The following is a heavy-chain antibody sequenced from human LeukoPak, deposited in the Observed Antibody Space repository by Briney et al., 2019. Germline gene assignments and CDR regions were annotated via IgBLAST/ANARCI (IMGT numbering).Heavy chain of an antibody. CDR3: AINYDLLAGWAY. J-gene: IGHJ4*02. D-gene: IGHD3-22*01. Sequence: GGSLRLSCAASGYSFSSYEMNWVRQAPGKGLEWVSSISSSSSYIYYADSVKGRFTISRDNAKNSLYLQMNSLRAEDTAVYYCAINYDLLAGWAYWGQGTLVTVSS. V-gene: IGHV3-21*01. CDR1: GYSFSSYE. CDR2: ISSSSSYI.